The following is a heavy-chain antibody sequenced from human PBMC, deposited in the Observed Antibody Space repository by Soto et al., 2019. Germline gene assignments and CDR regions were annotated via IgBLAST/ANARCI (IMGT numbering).Heavy chain of an antibody. J-gene: IGHJ5*02. CDR3: ARAQLPRGVVNPYNWFDP. CDR2: IIPIFGTA. Sequence: QVQLVQSGAEVKKPGSSVKVSCKASGGTFSSYAISWVRQAPGQGLEWMGGIIPIFGTANYAQKFQGRVTITADESTSTAYMELSSLRSEDTAVYYCARAQLPRGVVNPYNWFDPWGQGTLVTVSS. V-gene: IGHV1-69*01. CDR1: GGTFSSYA. D-gene: IGHD3-3*01.